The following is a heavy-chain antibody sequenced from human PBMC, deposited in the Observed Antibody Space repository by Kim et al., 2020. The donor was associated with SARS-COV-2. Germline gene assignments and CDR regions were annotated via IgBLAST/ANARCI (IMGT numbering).Heavy chain of an antibody. CDR3: ARVTYYYGSGSYYGAFDI. D-gene: IGHD3-10*01. Sequence: SGPTLVNPTQTLTLTCTFSGFSLSTSGMCVSWIRQPPGKALEWLALIDWDDDKYYSTSLKTRLTISKDTSKNQVVLTMTNMDPVDTATYYCARVTYYYGSGSYYGAFDIWGQGTMVTVSS. V-gene: IGHV2-70*01. CDR2: IDWDDDK. CDR1: GFSLSTSGMC. J-gene: IGHJ3*02.